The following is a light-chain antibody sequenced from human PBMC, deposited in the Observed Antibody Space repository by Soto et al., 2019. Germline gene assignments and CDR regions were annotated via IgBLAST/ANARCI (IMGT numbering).Light chain of an antibody. Sequence: SYELTQPPSVSVAPGKTASISCGGTHMGSKGVHWYQQKPVQAPVLVIYSDTDLPPVIPERCSGSNSANLATLTISRVEAGDEADYYCQVWDSGSAHVVFGGGTALTVL. J-gene: IGLJ2*01. CDR2: SDT. V-gene: IGLV3-21*04. CDR3: QVWDSGSAHVV. CDR1: HMGSKG.